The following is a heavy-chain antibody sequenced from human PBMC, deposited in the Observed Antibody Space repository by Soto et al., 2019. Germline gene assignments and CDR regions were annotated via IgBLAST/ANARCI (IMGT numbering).Heavy chain of an antibody. CDR2: IYHSGST. CDR1: GGSISSSNW. J-gene: IGHJ4*02. Sequence: QVLLQESGPGLVKPSGTLSLTCAVSGGSISSSNWWSWVRQPPGKGLEWIGEIYHSGSTNYTPSLKSRVTISVDKTKKQLSLKLTSVTAADTAVYYCATIAVAGHFDYWGQGTLVTVSS. V-gene: IGHV4-4*02. D-gene: IGHD6-19*01. CDR3: ATIAVAGHFDY.